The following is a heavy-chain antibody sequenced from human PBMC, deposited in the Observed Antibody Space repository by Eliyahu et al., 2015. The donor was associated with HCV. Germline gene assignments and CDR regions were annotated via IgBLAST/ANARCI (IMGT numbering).Heavy chain of an antibody. CDR2: IHPRGGT. CDR1: GGSFSGDH. Sequence: QVQLQQWGAGLLKPSETLSLTCAVYGGSFSGDHWSWIRQPPGKGVGWGGGIHPRGGTSYNSSLKSRITISVDTSKKQFSLKLNSVTAADRAIYYCARGAGSYSYALDVWGHGTTVTVSS. J-gene: IGHJ6*02. CDR3: ARGAGSYSYALDV. V-gene: IGHV4-34*01.